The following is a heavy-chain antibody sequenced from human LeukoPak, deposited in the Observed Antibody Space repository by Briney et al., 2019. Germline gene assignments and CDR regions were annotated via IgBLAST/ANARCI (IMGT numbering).Heavy chain of an antibody. CDR1: GFTFSSYE. V-gene: IGHV3-48*03. J-gene: IGHJ4*02. CDR2: ISSSGSTI. CDR3: CGSVLYSSYYFDY. D-gene: IGHD5-18*01. Sequence: GGSLRLSCAASGFTFSSYEMNWVRQAPGKALEWVSYISSSGSTIYYADSVKGRFTISRDNAKNSLYLQMNSLRAEDTAVYYCCGSVLYSSYYFDYWGQGTLVTVSS.